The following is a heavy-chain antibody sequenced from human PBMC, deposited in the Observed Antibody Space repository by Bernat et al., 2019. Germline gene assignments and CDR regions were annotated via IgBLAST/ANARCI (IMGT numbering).Heavy chain of an antibody. CDR2: IWYDGSNK. CDR3: ARTAAGTFDY. J-gene: IGHJ4*02. V-gene: IGHV3-30*19. D-gene: IGHD6-13*01. Sequence: QVQLVESGGGVVQPGRSLRLSCAASGFTFSSYGMHWARQAPGKGLEWVAGIWYDGSNKNYADSVKGRFTISRDNSKNTLYLQMNSLRAEDTAVYYCARTAAGTFDYWGQGTLVTVSS. CDR1: GFTFSSYG.